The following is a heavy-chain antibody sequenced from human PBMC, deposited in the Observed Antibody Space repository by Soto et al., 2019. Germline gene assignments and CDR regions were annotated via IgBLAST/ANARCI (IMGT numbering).Heavy chain of an antibody. V-gene: IGHV4-59*01. CDR3: ARPNDYGDYVLDS. Sequence: KTSETLSLTCTVSGGSINNYFWSWIRQPPGKGLEWIGYIFYTGSTNYNPSLRSRVTISVDTSKNQFSLKLRSVTAADTAVYYCARPNDYGDYVLDSWGQGTLVTVSS. J-gene: IGHJ4*02. D-gene: IGHD4-17*01. CDR2: IFYTGST. CDR1: GGSINNYF.